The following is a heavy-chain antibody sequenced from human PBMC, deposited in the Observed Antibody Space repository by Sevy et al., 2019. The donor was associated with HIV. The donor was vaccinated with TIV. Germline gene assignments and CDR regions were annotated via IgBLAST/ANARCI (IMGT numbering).Heavy chain of an antibody. V-gene: IGHV1-2*02. J-gene: IGHJ4*02. CDR1: GYTFTGYY. CDR2: INPNSGGT. D-gene: IGHD3-22*01. Sequence: ASVKVSCKASGYTFTGYYMHWVRQAPGQGLEWMGWINPNSGGTNYAQKFQGRVTMTRDTSISTAYMELSRLRSDDTAVYYCARVPANYYDSSGYYYFDYWGQGTPVTVSS. CDR3: ARVPANYYDSSGYYYFDY.